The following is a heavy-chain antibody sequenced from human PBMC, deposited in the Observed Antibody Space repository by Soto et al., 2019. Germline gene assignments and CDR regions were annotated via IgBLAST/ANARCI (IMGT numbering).Heavy chain of an antibody. Sequence: KPGGSLRLSCAASGFTFSSYSMNWVRQAPGKGLEWVSSISSSSSYIYYADSVKGRFTISRDNAKNSLYLQMNSLRAEDTAVYYCARDWGIAARPPHYYFDYWGQGTLVTVSS. CDR1: GFTFSSYS. J-gene: IGHJ4*02. V-gene: IGHV3-21*01. CDR3: ARDWGIAARPPHYYFDY. CDR2: ISSSSSYI. D-gene: IGHD6-6*01.